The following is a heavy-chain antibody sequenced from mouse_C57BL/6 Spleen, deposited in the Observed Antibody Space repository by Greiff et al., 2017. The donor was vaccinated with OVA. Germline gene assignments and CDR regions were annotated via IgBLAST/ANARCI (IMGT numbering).Heavy chain of an antibody. CDR2: IHPSDSDT. V-gene: IGHV1-74*01. CDR1: GYTFTSYW. D-gene: IGHD2-4*01. J-gene: IGHJ2*01. Sequence: QVQLKQPGAELVKPGASVKVSCKASGYTFTSYWMHWVKQRPGQGLEWIGRIHPSDSDTNYNQKFKGKATLTVDKSSSTAYMQLSSLTSEDSAVYYCAIDDYDTLNDYWGQGTTLTVSS. CDR3: AIDDYDTLNDY.